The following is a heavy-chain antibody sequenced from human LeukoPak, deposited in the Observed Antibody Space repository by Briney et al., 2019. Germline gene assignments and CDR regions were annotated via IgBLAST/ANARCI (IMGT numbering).Heavy chain of an antibody. Sequence: SETLSLTCAVSGGSISSSNWWSWVRQPPGKGLEWIGEIYHSGSTNYNPSLKSRVTISVDKSKNQFSLKLSSVTAADTAVYYCARQREAAGTQYNWFDPWGQGTLVTVSS. J-gene: IGHJ5*02. CDR1: GGSISSSNW. D-gene: IGHD6-13*01. V-gene: IGHV4-4*02. CDR3: ARQREAAGTQYNWFDP. CDR2: IYHSGST.